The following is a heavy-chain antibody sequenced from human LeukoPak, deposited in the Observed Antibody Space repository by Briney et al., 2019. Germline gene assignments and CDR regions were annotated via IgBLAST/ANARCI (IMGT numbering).Heavy chain of an antibody. D-gene: IGHD2-21*02. CDR1: GFTFSSYE. CDR3: ARTRGGGDCYFPVGFFCDAFDI. V-gene: IGHV3-48*03. J-gene: IGHJ3*02. Sequence: GGSLRLSCAASGFTFSSYEMNWVRRAPGKGLEWVSYISSSGSTIDYADSVKGRFTISRDNAKNSLYLQMNSLRAEDTAVYYCARTRGGGDCYFPVGFFCDAFDIWGQGTMVTVSS. CDR2: ISSSGSTI.